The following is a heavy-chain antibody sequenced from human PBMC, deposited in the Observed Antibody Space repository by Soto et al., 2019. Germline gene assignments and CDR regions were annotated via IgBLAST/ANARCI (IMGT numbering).Heavy chain of an antibody. CDR1: GGSVSSGSYY. CDR2: IYYSGST. CDR3: ARDRLLWFGELSFYYYGMDV. J-gene: IGHJ6*02. D-gene: IGHD3-10*01. Sequence: SETLSLTCTVSGGSVSSGSYYWSWIRQPPGKGLEWIGYIYYSGSTNYNPSLKSRVTISVDTSKNQLSLKLSSVTAADTAVYYCARDRLLWFGELSFYYYGMDVWGQGTTVTVSS. V-gene: IGHV4-61*01.